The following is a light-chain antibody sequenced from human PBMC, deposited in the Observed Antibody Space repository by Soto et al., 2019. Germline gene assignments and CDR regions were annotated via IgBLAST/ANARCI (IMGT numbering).Light chain of an antibody. CDR3: QQYNNWPLT. CDR1: QSVSSH. V-gene: IGKV3-15*01. CDR2: GAS. J-gene: IGKJ3*01. Sequence: EIVLTQSPAPLSVSPGERATLSCRARQSVSSHLAWYQQKPGQAPRLLIYGASTRATGIPARFSGSGSGTEFTLTISSLQSEDFAVYYCQQYNNWPLTFGPGTKVDIK.